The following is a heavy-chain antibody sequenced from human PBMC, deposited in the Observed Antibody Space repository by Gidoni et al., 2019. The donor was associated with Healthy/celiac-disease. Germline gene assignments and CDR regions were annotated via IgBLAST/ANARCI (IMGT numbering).Heavy chain of an antibody. CDR2: SYYSGST. Sequence: QVQLQESVPGLVKTSETLSLTCTVSGGSISSYYWSWIRQPPGKGLEWIGYSYYSGSTNYNPSRKSRVTISVETSKNQCSLKLSSVTAADTAVYYCARVQLERRFDPWGQGTLVTVSS. D-gene: IGHD1-1*01. CDR3: ARVQLERRFDP. CDR1: GGSISSYY. J-gene: IGHJ5*02. V-gene: IGHV4-59*01.